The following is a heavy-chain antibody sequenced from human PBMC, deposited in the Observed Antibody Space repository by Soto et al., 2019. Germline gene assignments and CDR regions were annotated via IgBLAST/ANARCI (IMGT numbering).Heavy chain of an antibody. CDR2: INPNSGGT. D-gene: IGHD2-15*01. CDR3: AREGYCSGGSCYSFFDY. J-gene: IGHJ4*02. CDR1: GYTFTGYY. V-gene: IGHV1-2*04. Sequence: ASVKVSCKASGYTFTGYYMHWVRQAPGQGLEWMGWINPNSGGTNYAQKFQGWVTMTRDTSISTAYMELSRLRSDDTAVYYCAREGYCSGGSCYSFFDYWGQGTLVTSPQ.